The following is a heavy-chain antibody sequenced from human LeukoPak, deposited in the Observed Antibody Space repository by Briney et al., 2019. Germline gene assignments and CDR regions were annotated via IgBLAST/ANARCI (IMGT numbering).Heavy chain of an antibody. CDR3: ARSGCSAGTCYSQTVKFDY. V-gene: IGHV1-18*01. Sequence: GASVKVSCKASGYSFTNFGITWMPQAPGQGLEWMGWISAHNGNTDYAQNFQGRVTVTADTSTSTAYMELRGLRSDDTAVYYCARSGCSAGTCYSQTVKFDYWGQGTLVTVSS. J-gene: IGHJ4*02. CDR2: ISAHNGNT. D-gene: IGHD2-15*01. CDR1: GYSFTNFG.